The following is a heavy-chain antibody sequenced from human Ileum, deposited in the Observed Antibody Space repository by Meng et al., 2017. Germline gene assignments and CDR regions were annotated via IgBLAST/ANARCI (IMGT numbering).Heavy chain of an antibody. J-gene: IGHJ4*02. CDR3: AKKRAAGSTDFFDY. D-gene: IGHD6-13*01. Sequence: GGSLRFSCTASGFTFTSYAMHWVRQAPGKGLEWVAVISSDGSNKYYADSVKGRFTVSRDNSKNTLYMQMNSLRAEDTAVYYCAKKRAAGSTDFFDYWGQGTLVTVSS. CDR1: GFTFTSYA. CDR2: ISSDGSNK. V-gene: IGHV3-30*04.